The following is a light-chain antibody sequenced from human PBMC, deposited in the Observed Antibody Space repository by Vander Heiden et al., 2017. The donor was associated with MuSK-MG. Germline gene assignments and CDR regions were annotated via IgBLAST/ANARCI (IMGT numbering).Light chain of an antibody. CDR1: QGISRY. Sequence: DIQMTQSPSSLSASVGDIVTIPCRASQGISRYLNWYQQKPGKAPKLLIYAASSLQSGVPSRFSGSGSGTDFTLTISSLQPEDFATYYCQQCTVYTFGQGTKLEIK. J-gene: IGKJ2*01. CDR2: AAS. V-gene: IGKV1-39*01. CDR3: QQCTVYT.